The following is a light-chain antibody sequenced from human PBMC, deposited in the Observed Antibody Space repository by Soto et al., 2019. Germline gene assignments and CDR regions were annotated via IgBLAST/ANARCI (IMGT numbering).Light chain of an antibody. J-gene: IGKJ2*01. Sequence: DIQMTQSPSSLSASVADRVTITCRASQSISSYLNWYQQKPGKAPRLLIYAASSLQSGVSSRFSGSGSGTDFTLTISSLQPEDFAIYYCQQSYTNPYIFGQGTKLEIK. CDR2: AAS. CDR3: QQSYTNPYI. V-gene: IGKV1-39*01. CDR1: QSISSY.